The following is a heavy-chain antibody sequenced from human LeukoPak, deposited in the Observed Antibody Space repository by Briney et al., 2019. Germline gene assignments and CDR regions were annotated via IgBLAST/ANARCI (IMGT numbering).Heavy chain of an antibody. D-gene: IGHD3-10*01. CDR1: DGSISSYY. J-gene: IGHJ4*02. CDR2: IYYSGST. Sequence: SETLSLTCTVSDGSISSYYWSWIRQPPGKGLEWIGYIYYSGSTNYNPSLKSRVTISIDTSKNQFSLRLSSVTAADTAVYSCARAYYGSGTYYNFDYWGQGTLVTVSS. CDR3: ARAYYGSGTYYNFDY. V-gene: IGHV4-59*01.